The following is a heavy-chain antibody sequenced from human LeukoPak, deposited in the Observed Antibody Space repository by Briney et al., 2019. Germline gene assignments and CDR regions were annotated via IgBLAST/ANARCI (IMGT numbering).Heavy chain of an antibody. CDR1: GFTFDDYG. V-gene: IGHV3-20*04. CDR3: ARDLFPEYYDFWSGYSVDAFDI. J-gene: IGHJ3*02. D-gene: IGHD3-3*01. Sequence: PGGSLRLSCAASGFTFDDYGMSWVRQAPGKGLEWVSGMNWNGGSTGYADSVKGRFTISRDNAKNSLYLQMNSLRAEDTALYYCARDLFPEYYDFWSGYSVDAFDIWGQGTMVTVSS. CDR2: MNWNGGST.